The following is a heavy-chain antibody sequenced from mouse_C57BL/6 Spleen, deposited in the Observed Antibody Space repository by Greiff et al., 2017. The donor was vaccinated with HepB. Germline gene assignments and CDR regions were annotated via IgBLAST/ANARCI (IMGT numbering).Heavy chain of an antibody. Sequence: EVQLVESGGGLVKPGGSLKLSCAASGFTFSDYGMHWVRQGPENGREWEAQITIESSTIYYADTVKGRFTISRDNAKNTLFLQMTSLRSEDTAMYYCAREGGLRRAWCAYWGQGTLVTVSA. CDR3: AREGGLRRAWCAY. J-gene: IGHJ3*01. CDR1: GFTFSDYG. D-gene: IGHD2-4*01. V-gene: IGHV5-17*01. CDR2: ITIESSTI.